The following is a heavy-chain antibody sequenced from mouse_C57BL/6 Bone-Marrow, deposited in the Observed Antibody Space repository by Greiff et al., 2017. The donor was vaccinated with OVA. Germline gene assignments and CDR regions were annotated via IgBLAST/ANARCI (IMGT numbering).Heavy chain of an antibody. D-gene: IGHD1-1*01. V-gene: IGHV1-69*01. CDR3: ARPHGRWYFDV. CDR1: GYTFTSYW. Sequence: QVQLQQPGAELVMPGASVKLSCKASGYTFTSYWMHWVKQRPGQGLEWIGEIDPSDSYTNYNQKFKGKSTLTVDKSSSTAYMQRSSLTSEDSAVYYCARPHGRWYFDVWGTGTTVTVSS. J-gene: IGHJ1*03. CDR2: IDPSDSYT.